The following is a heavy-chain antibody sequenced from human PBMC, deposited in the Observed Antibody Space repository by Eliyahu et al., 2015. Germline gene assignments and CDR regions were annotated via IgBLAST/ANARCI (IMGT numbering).Heavy chain of an antibody. CDR1: GFTFRNHG. J-gene: IGHJ4*01. CDR3: ARAPEGIVGIDY. D-gene: IGHD3-22*01. CDR2: INSSGGFT. Sequence: CVASGFTFRNHGMSWVRQAPGKGLEWVSDINSSGGFTYYADSVKGRFTLSRDNSRNTLYLEMNNLRAEDTAIYYCARAPEGIVGIDYWGHGTLVTVSS. V-gene: IGHV3-23*01.